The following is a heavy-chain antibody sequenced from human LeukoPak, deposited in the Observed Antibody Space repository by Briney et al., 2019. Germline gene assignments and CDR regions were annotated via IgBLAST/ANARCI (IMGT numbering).Heavy chain of an antibody. D-gene: IGHD3-22*01. J-gene: IGHJ3*02. V-gene: IGHV3-53*05. CDR2: LYSDGNT. Sequence: PGGSLRLSCAASGFTVITNDMTWVRQAPGKGLEWVSVLYSDGNTKYADSVQGRFTISRDNSKNTLYLQMNSLRAEDTAVYYCARVKPGGYGAFDIWGQGTMVTVSS. CDR3: ARVKPGGYGAFDI. CDR1: GFTVITND.